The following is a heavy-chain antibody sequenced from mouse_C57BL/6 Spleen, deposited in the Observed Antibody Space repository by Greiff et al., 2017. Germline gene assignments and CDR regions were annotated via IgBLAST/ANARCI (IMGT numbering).Heavy chain of an antibody. CDR3: ARLEGYWYFDV. Sequence: QVQLKESGPELVKPGASVKISCKASGYSFTSYYIHWVKQRPGQGLEWIGWIYPGSGNTKYNEKFKGKATLTADTSSSTAYMQLSSLTSEDSAVYYCARLEGYWYFDVWGTGTTVTVSS. CDR1: GYSFTSYY. CDR2: IYPGSGNT. J-gene: IGHJ1*03. V-gene: IGHV1-66*01.